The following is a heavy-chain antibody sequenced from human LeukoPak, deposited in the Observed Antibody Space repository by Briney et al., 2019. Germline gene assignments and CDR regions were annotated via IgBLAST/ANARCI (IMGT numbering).Heavy chain of an antibody. Sequence: GGSLRLSCAASGFSFSTYSMNWVRQAPGKGLEWISYISNTSDTIYYADSVKGRFTISRDNAKTSVYLQMNSLRAEDTAVYYCARPLDTAMVPSWFDPWGQGTLVTVSS. CDR2: ISNTSDTI. CDR1: GFSFSTYS. CDR3: ARPLDTAMVPSWFDP. V-gene: IGHV3-48*01. D-gene: IGHD5-18*01. J-gene: IGHJ5*02.